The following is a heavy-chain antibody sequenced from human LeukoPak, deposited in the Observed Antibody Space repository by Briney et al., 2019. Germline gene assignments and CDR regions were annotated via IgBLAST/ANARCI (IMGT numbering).Heavy chain of an antibody. J-gene: IGHJ5*02. CDR3: ARESWDIEGYNWFDP. D-gene: IGHD2-15*01. Sequence: SQTLSLTCAISGDSVSTNSAACNWIRQSPSRGLEWLGRTYYRSKWYNDYAVSVKSRITITPATSKTPFSLQLNSVTPKDTAVYYCARESWDIEGYNWFDPWGQGTLVTVSS. CDR2: TYYRSKWYN. V-gene: IGHV6-1*01. CDR1: GDSVSTNSAA.